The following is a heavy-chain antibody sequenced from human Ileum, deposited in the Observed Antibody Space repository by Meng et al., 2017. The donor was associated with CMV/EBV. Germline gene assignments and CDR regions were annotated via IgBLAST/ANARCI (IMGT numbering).Heavy chain of an antibody. J-gene: IGHJ4*02. D-gene: IGHD3-16*01. Sequence: IVWKSFGPSQGKGTQTRALTSIFAELSISTGGGGVVWIRQPPGKAVAWLALIYWDEDKGYSQSLKRMFTITKDTSKNQVILTMTNVDPVDTATYFCARSLYYSSYYFDYWGQGTLVTVSS. CDR3: ARSLYYSSYYFDY. CDR1: ELSISTGGGG. V-gene: IGHV2-5*02. CDR2: IYWDEDK.